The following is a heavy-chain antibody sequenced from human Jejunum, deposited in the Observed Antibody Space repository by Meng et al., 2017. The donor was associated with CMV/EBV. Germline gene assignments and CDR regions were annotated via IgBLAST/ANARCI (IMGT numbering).Heavy chain of an antibody. CDR3: ARGRYCSSTSCFPFEH. Sequence: GSISSYYWNWIRQPPGKGLEWIGYIYYIGSTNYNPSLKSRVTISLDTSKNQLSLKLSSVTAADTAVYYCARGRYCSSTSCFPFEHWGQGALVTVSS. CDR2: IYYIGST. J-gene: IGHJ4*02. D-gene: IGHD2-2*01. V-gene: IGHV4-59*01. CDR1: GSISSYY.